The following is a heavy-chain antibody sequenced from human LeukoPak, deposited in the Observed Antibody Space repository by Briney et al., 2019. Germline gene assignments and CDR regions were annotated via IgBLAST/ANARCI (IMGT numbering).Heavy chain of an antibody. J-gene: IGHJ4*02. CDR3: AKNGAYSGYDYIDY. Sequence: PVGSLRLSCAASGFTFSSYAMSWVRQAPGKGLEWVSDITGSGDDTDYADSVKGRFTVSRDNSRNTLYLQINSLRVEDTAVYYCAKNGAYSGYDYIDYWGQGTLVIVSS. V-gene: IGHV3-23*01. CDR1: GFTFSSYA. CDR2: ITGSGDDT. D-gene: IGHD5-12*01.